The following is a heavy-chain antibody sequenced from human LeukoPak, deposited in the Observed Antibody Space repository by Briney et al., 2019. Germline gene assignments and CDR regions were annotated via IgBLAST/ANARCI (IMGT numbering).Heavy chain of an antibody. D-gene: IGHD3-16*01. J-gene: IGHJ6*03. CDR3: ARGTGDYTFYYYYYMDV. Sequence: ASVKVSCKASGYTFTSYDINWVRQATGQGLEWMGWMNPNSGNTGYAQKFQGRVTITRNTSISTAYMELRSLRSDDTAVYYCARGTGDYTFYYYYYMDVWGKGTTVTVSS. V-gene: IGHV1-8*03. CDR2: MNPNSGNT. CDR1: GYTFTSYD.